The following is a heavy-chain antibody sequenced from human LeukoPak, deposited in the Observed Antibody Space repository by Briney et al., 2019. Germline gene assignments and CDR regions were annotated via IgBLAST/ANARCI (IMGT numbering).Heavy chain of an antibody. CDR3: ARAPHWDRPFDY. Sequence: SETLSLTCTVSGDSISSFYWSWIRQPPGKGLECIGYIYYGGSTTKYNPSLKSRVTISMDTSKNQLSLKLNSVTAADTAVYYCARAPHWDRPFDYWGQGTLVTVSS. V-gene: IGHV4-59*01. D-gene: IGHD7-27*01. CDR1: GDSISSFY. CDR2: IYYGGSTT. J-gene: IGHJ4*02.